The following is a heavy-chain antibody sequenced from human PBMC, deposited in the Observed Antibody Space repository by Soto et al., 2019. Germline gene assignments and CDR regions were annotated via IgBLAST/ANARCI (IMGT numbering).Heavy chain of an antibody. CDR3: ARGLILYNWFDP. CDR1: GGSISSGGYY. Sequence: SETLSLTCTVSGGSISSGGYYWSWIRQHPGKGLEWIGYIYYSGSTYYNPSLKSRVTISVDTSKNQFSLKLSSVTAADTAVYYCARGLILYNWFDPWGQGTLVTVSS. CDR2: IYYSGST. J-gene: IGHJ5*02. D-gene: IGHD2-21*02. V-gene: IGHV4-31*03.